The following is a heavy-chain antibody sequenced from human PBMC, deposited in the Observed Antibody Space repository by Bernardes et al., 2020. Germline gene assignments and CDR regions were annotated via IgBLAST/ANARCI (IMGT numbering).Heavy chain of an antibody. CDR1: GYTFTSDA. Sequence: ASVKVSCKASGYTFTSDAMHWVRQAPGQRREWMGWINAGNGNTKYSQKFQGRVTITRDTSASTAYMELSSLRTEDTAVYYCARDGSDGYSPLYYYYFYMDVWGKGATVTVSS. D-gene: IGHD5-18*01. CDR2: INAGNGNT. CDR3: ARDGSDGYSPLYYYYFYMDV. J-gene: IGHJ6*03. V-gene: IGHV1-3*01.